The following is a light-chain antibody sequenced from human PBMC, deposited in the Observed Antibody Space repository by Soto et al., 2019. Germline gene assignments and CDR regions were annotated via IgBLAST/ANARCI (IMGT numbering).Light chain of an antibody. CDR3: SSYTSSSNLHV. Sequence: QAALSQPGSVCGSPGQAITISCTGTSSDVGGYNYVSWYQQHPGKAPKLMIYEVSNRPSGVSNRFSGSKSGNTASLTISGLQAEDEADYYCSSYTSSSNLHVFGTGTKVTAL. CDR1: SSDVGGYNY. CDR2: EVS. J-gene: IGLJ1*01. V-gene: IGLV2-14*01.